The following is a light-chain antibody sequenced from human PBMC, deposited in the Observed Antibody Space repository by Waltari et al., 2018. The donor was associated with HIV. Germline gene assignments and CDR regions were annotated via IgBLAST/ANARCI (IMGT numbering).Light chain of an antibody. J-gene: IGKJ4*01. CDR3: QQYNSSPFT. V-gene: IGKV3-20*01. CDR1: QSVDSSY. Sequence: IVLTQSPGTLSLSPGERATLSCRASQSVDSSYLAWYQQKPGTAPRLLIYGASSRATGIPDRFTGSGSGTDFTLSISRLDPEDFALYYCQQYNSSPFTFGGGTRVEIK. CDR2: GAS.